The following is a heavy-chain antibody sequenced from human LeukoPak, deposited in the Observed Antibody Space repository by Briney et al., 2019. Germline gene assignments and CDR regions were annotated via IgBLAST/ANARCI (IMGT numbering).Heavy chain of an antibody. Sequence: ASVKVSCKASGYTFTSYAIHWVRQAPGQRLEWMGWISAGNGNTKYSQNFQGRVTFISNTSATTAFMELSSLRSEDAAVYYCASLWQWLPRGAFDIWGQGTMVTVSS. CDR2: ISAGNGNT. CDR1: GYTFTSYA. V-gene: IGHV1-3*01. D-gene: IGHD6-19*01. CDR3: ASLWQWLPRGAFDI. J-gene: IGHJ3*02.